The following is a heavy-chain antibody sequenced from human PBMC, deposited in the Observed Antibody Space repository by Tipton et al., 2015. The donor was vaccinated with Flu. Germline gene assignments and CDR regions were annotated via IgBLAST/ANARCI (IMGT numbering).Heavy chain of an antibody. V-gene: IGHV3-48*03. CDR3: ARDGLRGIWSGYHYGMDV. D-gene: IGHD3-3*01. CDR2: ISSSGSTI. J-gene: IGHJ6*02. CDR1: GFTFSSYE. Sequence: SLRLSCAASGFTFSSYEMNWVRQAPGKGLEWVSYISSSGSTIYYADSVKGRFTISRDNAKNSLYLQMNSLRAEDMAVYYCARDGLRGIWSGYHYGMDVWGQGTTVTVSS.